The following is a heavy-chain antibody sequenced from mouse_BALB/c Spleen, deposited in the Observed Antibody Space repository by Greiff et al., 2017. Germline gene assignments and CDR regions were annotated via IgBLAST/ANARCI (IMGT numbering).Heavy chain of an antibody. Sequence: EVQLQESGPGLVKPSQSLSLTCTVTGYSITSDYAWNWIRQFPGNKLEWMGYISYSGSTSYNPSLKSRISITRDTSKNQFFLQLNSVTTEDTATYYCAVRLRGFDYWGQGTTLTVSS. V-gene: IGHV3-2*02. CDR1: GYSITSDYA. CDR2: ISYSGST. J-gene: IGHJ2*01. CDR3: AVRLRGFDY. D-gene: IGHD1-2*01.